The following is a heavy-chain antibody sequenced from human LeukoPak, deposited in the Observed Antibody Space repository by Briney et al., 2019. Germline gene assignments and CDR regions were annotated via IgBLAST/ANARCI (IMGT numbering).Heavy chain of an antibody. CDR2: ISGDGGNT. CDR3: AKGSGGSGRFYRHLMDV. D-gene: IGHD3-10*01. V-gene: IGHV3-43*02. CDR1: GFRFDDYE. Sequence: GGSLRLSCAASGFRFDDYEMHWVGQAPGKGLEWVACISGDGGNTHYADSVKGRFTISRDNRKNSLYLQMSSLRTDDIALYYCAKGSGGSGRFYRHLMDVWGQGTTVTVSS. J-gene: IGHJ6*02.